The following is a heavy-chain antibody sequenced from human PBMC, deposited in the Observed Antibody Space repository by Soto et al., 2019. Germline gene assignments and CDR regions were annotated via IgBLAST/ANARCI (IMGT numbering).Heavy chain of an antibody. D-gene: IGHD6-6*01. CDR1: GFTFNNFA. CDR2: TSNSFSDGNT. J-gene: IGHJ3*02. Sequence: PWGSLRISCAAAGFTFNNFAMHWVRQAPGKGVGWVSSTSNSFSDGNTHYADSVKGRFTISRDNDKNTVFLEIDSLRAEDTAVYYCARSSXPPFKQLAHQTDDAFDIWGQGTMVTVSS. CDR3: ARSSXPPFKQLAHQTDDAFDI. V-gene: IGHV3-23*01.